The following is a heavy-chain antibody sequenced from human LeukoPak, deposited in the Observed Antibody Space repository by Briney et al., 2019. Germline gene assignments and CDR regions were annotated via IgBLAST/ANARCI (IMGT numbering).Heavy chain of an antibody. D-gene: IGHD6-13*01. CDR2: IYYSGST. CDR3: AGYSSSWYRWFDP. V-gene: IGHV4-39*07. J-gene: IGHJ5*02. Sequence: SETLSLTCTVSGGSISSSTYYWGWIRQPPGKGLEWIGTIYYSGSTNYNPSLKSRVTISVDTSKNQFSLKLSSVTAADTAVYYCAGYSSSWYRWFDPWGQGTLVTVSS. CDR1: GGSISSSTYY.